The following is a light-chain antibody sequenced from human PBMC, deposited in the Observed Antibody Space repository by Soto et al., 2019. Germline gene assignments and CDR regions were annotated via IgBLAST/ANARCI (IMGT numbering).Light chain of an antibody. Sequence: SYELTQPPSVSVSPGQTASITCSGDKLGDKYACWYQQKPGQSPVLVIYQDSKRPSGIPERFSGSNSGNTATLTIGGTQAMDEADYYFQAWDSSTGVVFGGGTKLTVL. CDR3: QAWDSSTGVV. CDR2: QDS. CDR1: KLGDKY. V-gene: IGLV3-1*01. J-gene: IGLJ2*01.